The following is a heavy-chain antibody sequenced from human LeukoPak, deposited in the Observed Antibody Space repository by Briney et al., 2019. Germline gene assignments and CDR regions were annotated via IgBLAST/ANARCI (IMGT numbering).Heavy chain of an antibody. J-gene: IGHJ3*02. Sequence: SENLSLTCTVSGGSISSYYWSWIRQPPGKGLEWIGYIYYSERTNYNPSLKSRVTISVDTSKNQFSLKLSSVTAADTAVYYCARDRSRLDIWGQGTMVSVFS. CDR3: ARDRSRLDI. CDR2: IYYSERT. V-gene: IGHV4-59*01. CDR1: GGSISSYY.